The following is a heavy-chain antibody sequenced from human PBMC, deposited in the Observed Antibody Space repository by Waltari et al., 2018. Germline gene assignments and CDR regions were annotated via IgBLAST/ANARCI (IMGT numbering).Heavy chain of an antibody. CDR1: GGTFSSYA. D-gene: IGHD6-13*01. CDR2: VSPIFGTA. CDR3: ARYYRYSSSWYTFSWFDP. V-gene: IGHV1-69*12. Sequence: QVQLVQSGAEVKKTGSSVKVSCKASGGTFSSYAISWVRQAPGQGLEWMGGVSPIFGTANYAQKFQGRVTITADESTSTAYMELSSLRSEDTAVYYCARYYRYSSSWYTFSWFDPWGQGTLVTVSS. J-gene: IGHJ5*02.